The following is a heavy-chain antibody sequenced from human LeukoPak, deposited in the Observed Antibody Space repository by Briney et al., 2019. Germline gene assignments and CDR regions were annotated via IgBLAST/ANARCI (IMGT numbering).Heavy chain of an antibody. CDR1: GGSISSGGYY. Sequence: SETLSLTCTVSGGSISSGGYYRSWIRQHPGKGLEWIGYIYYSGSTYYNPSLKSRVTISVDTSKNQFSLKLSSVTAADTAVYYCARGAIKYCSSTSCSRHFDYWGQGTLVTVSS. J-gene: IGHJ4*02. V-gene: IGHV4-31*03. CDR3: ARGAIKYCSSTSCSRHFDY. D-gene: IGHD2-2*01. CDR2: IYYSGST.